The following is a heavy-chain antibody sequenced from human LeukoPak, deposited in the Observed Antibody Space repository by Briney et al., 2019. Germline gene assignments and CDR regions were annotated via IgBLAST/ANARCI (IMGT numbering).Heavy chain of an antibody. Sequence: GGSLRLSCEASGFTLSNYGMTWVRQAPGKGLECVSFISGDAGSGGGRSTYYAESVKGRFTISRDNSKNTLYLQMNSLRAEDTAVYYCAREGDYDSSGYYPFDYWGQGTLVTVSS. CDR2: ISGDAGSGGGRST. CDR3: AREGDYDSSGYYPFDY. D-gene: IGHD3-22*01. CDR1: GFTLSNYG. V-gene: IGHV3-23*01. J-gene: IGHJ4*02.